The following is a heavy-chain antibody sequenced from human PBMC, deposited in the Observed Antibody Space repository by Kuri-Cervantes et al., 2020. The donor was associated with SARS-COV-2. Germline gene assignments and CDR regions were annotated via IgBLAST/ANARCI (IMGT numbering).Heavy chain of an antibody. V-gene: IGHV2-70*11. J-gene: IGHJ4*02. D-gene: IGHD3-22*01. CDR1: GFSLSTSGMC. Sequence: SGPTLVKPTQTLTLTCTFSGFSLSTSGMCVSWIRQPPGKALEWLARIDWDDDKYYSTSLKTRLTTSKDTSKNQVVLTMTNMDPVDTATYYCARNSYYYDSSGYYYFDYWGQGTLVTVSS. CDR2: IDWDDDK. CDR3: ARNSYYYDSSGYYYFDY.